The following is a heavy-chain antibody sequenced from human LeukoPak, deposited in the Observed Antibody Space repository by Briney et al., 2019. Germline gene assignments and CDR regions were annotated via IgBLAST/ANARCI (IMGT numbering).Heavy chain of an antibody. CDR1: GYTFTGYY. V-gene: IGHV1-2*02. J-gene: IGHJ4*02. CDR2: INPNSGGT. Sequence: GASVKVSCKASGYTFTGYYMHWVRQAPGQGLEWMGWINPNSGGTNYAQKFQGRVTMTRDTSISTAYMELSRLRSDDTAVYYCARVQRDFDSPSYHYYFDYWGQGTLVTVSS. CDR3: ARVQRDFDSPSYHYYFDY. D-gene: IGHD3-22*01.